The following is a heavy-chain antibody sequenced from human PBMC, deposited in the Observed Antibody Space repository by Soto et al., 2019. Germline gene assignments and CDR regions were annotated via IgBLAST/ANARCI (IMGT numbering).Heavy chain of an antibody. CDR1: GFTFSSYS. CDR3: ARDEGGLYSYAY. V-gene: IGHV3-21*01. D-gene: IGHD5-18*01. J-gene: IGHJ4*02. CDR2: ISSSSSYI. Sequence: PGGSLRLSCAASGFTFSSYSMNWVRQAPGKGLEWVSSISSSSSYIYYADSVKGRFTISRDNAKNSLYLQMNSLRAEDTAVYYCARDEGGLYSYAYWGQGTLVTVSS.